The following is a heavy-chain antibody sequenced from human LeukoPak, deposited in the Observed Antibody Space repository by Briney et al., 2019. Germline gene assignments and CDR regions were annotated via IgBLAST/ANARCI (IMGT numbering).Heavy chain of an antibody. CDR2: TYYRSKWYN. J-gene: IGHJ4*02. V-gene: IGHV6-1*01. Sequence: SQTLSLTCAISGDSLSGNTIAWNWIRQSPSRGLEWLGRTYYRSKWYNEYAVSVTSRLSINADTSRNQFSLHLNSVTPEDTAVYYCTREARGIGFDYWGQGTLVTVSS. CDR3: TREARGIGFDY. CDR1: GDSLSGNTIA.